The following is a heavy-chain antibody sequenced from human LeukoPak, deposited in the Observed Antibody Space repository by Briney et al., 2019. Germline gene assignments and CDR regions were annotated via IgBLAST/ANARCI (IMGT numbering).Heavy chain of an antibody. CDR2: ISYDGSNK. D-gene: IGHD7-27*01. V-gene: IGHV3-30-3*01. J-gene: IGHJ4*02. CDR3: ARGWGSYFDY. Sequence: GGSLRLSCAASGFTFSSYAMHWVRQAPGKGLEWVAVISYDGSNKYYVDSVKGRFTISRDNSKNTLYLQMNSLRAEDTAVYYCARGWGSYFDYWGQGTLVTVSS. CDR1: GFTFSSYA.